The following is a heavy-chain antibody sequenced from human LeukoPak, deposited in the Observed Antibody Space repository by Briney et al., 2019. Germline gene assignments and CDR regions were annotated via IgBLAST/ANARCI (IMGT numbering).Heavy chain of an antibody. CDR3: AELGITMIGGV. V-gene: IGHV3-21*01. CDR1: GFTFSSYS. Sequence: PGGSLRLSCAASGFTFSSYSMNWVRQAPGKGLEWVSSISSTSTYIYYADSLKGRFTISRDNAKNSLYLQMNSLRAEDTAVYYCAELGITMIGGVWGKGTTVTISS. D-gene: IGHD3-10*02. J-gene: IGHJ6*04. CDR2: ISSTSTYI.